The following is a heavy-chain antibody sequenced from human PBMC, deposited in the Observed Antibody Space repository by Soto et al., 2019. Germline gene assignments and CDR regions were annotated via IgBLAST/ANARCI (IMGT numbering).Heavy chain of an antibody. V-gene: IGHV4-39*01. CDR3: ARQRTSVVTQAYFDV. CDR2: IYYSGRT. D-gene: IGHD2-21*02. J-gene: IGHJ4*02. CDR1: GDSINSRSYY. Sequence: SETLSLTCTVTGDSINSRSYYWGWIRQPPGKGLEWIGSIYYSGRTYNNPSLRSRVSMSIDTSKDQFSLKLKSVTAADTALYFCARQRTSVVTQAYFDVWGPGPLVTVSS.